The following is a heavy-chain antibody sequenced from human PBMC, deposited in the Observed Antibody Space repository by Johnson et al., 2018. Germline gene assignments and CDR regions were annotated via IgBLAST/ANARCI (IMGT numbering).Heavy chain of an antibody. D-gene: IGHD1-26*01. CDR1: GGSITDDY. V-gene: IGHV4-59*12. CDR2: ISYSGNP. CDR3: AKAVGSGYDDMDV. Sequence: QVQLQESGPGLVKPSESLSLTCTVSGGSITDDYWIWIRQPPGKGLEWIGYISYSGNPKYNPSLDSRVTISVDTSKTQFSRRLSSVTAADTAIYYCAKAVGSGYDDMDVWGKGTTVTVSS. J-gene: IGHJ6*03.